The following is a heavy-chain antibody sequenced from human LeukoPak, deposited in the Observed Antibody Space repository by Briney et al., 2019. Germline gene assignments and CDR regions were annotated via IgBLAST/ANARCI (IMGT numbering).Heavy chain of an antibody. CDR1: GFTFRTYW. Sequence: GGSLRLSCAASGFTFRTYWMSWVRQAPGKGLEWVAIIKQDGSEKYYVYSVKGRFTISRDNAKNSLYLQMNSLRAEDTAVYYCAKDPEEDYVWGSYRYLFDYWGQGTLVTVSS. V-gene: IGHV3-7*01. J-gene: IGHJ4*02. CDR2: IKQDGSEK. CDR3: AKDPEEDYVWGSYRYLFDY. D-gene: IGHD3-16*02.